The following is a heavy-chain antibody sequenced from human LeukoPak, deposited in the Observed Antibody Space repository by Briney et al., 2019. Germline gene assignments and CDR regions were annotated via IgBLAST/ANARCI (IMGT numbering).Heavy chain of an antibody. CDR2: ISGSGANT. CDR1: GFTFSSYA. CDR3: AKGRALEVVAAFNY. V-gene: IGHV3-23*01. Sequence: GGSPRLSCAGSGFTFSSYAMGWVRQAPGKGLEWVSAISGSGANTYYADSVKGRFTISRDNSKNTLSLQMNTLRTDDTAVYYCAKGRALEVVAAFNYWGQGTVVTVSS. J-gene: IGHJ4*02. D-gene: IGHD2-15*01.